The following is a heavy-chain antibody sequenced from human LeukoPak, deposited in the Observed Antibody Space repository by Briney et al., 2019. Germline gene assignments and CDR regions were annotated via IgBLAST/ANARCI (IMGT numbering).Heavy chain of an antibody. Sequence: GGSLRLSCAASGFTFSSYAMSWVRQAPGKGLGRDSAISGNGGGSYFADPVKGRFIITRDDSKNKLYLQMNSLRAEDTAVYYCAKIEDSVVVPAASYGMDVWGQGTTVTVSS. D-gene: IGHD2-2*01. CDR1: GFTFSSYA. CDR3: AKIEDSVVVPAASYGMDV. J-gene: IGHJ6*02. CDR2: ISGNGGGS. V-gene: IGHV3-23*01.